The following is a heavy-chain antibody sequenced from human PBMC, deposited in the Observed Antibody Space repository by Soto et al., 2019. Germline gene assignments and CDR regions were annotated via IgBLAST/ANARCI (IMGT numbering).Heavy chain of an antibody. Sequence: QVRLQESGPGLVKPSETLSLTCTVSDGSISSAYWSWIRQPPGKGLEWIGYMYKTGSTVYNPSLKSRVTISVDTSKNQFYLKVNSVTAADTAVYYCARDLWGYCGTDCYPLDVWGQGTTVTVSS. CDR2: MYKTGST. CDR1: DGSISSAY. CDR3: ARDLWGYCGTDCYPLDV. D-gene: IGHD2-21*02. V-gene: IGHV4-59*01. J-gene: IGHJ6*02.